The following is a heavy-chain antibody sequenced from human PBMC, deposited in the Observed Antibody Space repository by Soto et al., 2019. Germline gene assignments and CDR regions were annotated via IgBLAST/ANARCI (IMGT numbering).Heavy chain of an antibody. CDR3: ARGFYGSGSSRQDDAFDI. CDR2: INPSGGST. J-gene: IGHJ3*02. V-gene: IGHV1-46*01. Sequence: ASVKVSCKASGYTFTIYYMHWVRQAPGQGLEWMGIINPSGGSTSYAQKFQGRVTMTRDTSTSTVYMELSSLRSEDTAVYYCARGFYGSGSSRQDDAFDIWGQGTMVTVSS. D-gene: IGHD3-10*01. CDR1: GYTFTIYY.